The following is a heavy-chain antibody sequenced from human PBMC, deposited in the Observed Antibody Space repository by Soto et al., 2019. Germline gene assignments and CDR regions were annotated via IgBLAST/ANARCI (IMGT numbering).Heavy chain of an antibody. CDR2: VYPGDSDT. Sequence: GESLKISCKGSGYSFTNYWIGWVRQMPGEGLEWMGLVYPGDSDTRYSPSFQGQVTISADKSINTAYLQWSSLKASDTAMYYCVRRLGXVTAFDYWGQGILVTVSS. CDR3: VRRLGXVTAFDY. D-gene: IGHD4-17*01. CDR1: GYSFTNYW. V-gene: IGHV5-51*01. J-gene: IGHJ4*02.